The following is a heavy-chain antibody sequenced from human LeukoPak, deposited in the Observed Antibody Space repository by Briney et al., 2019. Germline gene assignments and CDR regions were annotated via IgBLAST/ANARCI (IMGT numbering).Heavy chain of an antibody. V-gene: IGHV3-23*01. J-gene: IGHJ1*01. Sequence: GGSLRLSCAASGFTFRDYAVVWVRQAPGKGLEWVSAITGSGGTTYYADSVRGRFTIYRDNSKNTLYLQMNSLRGEDTAVYYCGKDPNGDYVGAFDFQRWGQGTLVTVSS. CDR1: GFTFRDYA. CDR3: GKDPNGDYVGAFDFQR. CDR2: ITGSGGTT. D-gene: IGHD4-17*01.